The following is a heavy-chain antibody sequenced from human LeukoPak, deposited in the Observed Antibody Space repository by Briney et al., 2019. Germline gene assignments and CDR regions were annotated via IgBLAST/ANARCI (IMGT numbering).Heavy chain of an antibody. J-gene: IGHJ4*02. CDR2: IYYSGST. CDR3: AREYYYGPTDY. V-gene: IGHV4-39*02. CDR1: GGSISSSSYY. D-gene: IGHD3-10*01. Sequence: PSETLSLTCTVSGGSISSSSYYWGWIRQPPGKGLEWIGSIYYSGSTYYNPSLKSRVTISVDTSKNQFSLKLSSVTAADTAVYYCAREYYYGPTDYWGQGALVTVSS.